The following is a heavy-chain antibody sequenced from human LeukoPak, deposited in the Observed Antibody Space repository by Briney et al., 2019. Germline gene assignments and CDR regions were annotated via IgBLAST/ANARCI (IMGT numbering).Heavy chain of an antibody. CDR1: GFTFNSYA. Sequence: GGSLRLSCAASGFTFNSYAMSWVRQAPGKGLEWVSSISGSGGSTYYADSVKGRLTISRDNSKNTLYLQMNSLRAEDTAVYYCAKVWYRIAAAGYYFDYWGQGTLVTVSS. D-gene: IGHD6-13*01. CDR3: AKVWYRIAAAGYYFDY. V-gene: IGHV3-23*01. J-gene: IGHJ4*02. CDR2: ISGSGGST.